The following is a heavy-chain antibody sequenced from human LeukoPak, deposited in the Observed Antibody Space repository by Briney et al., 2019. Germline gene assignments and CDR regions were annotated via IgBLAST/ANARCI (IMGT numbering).Heavy chain of an antibody. CDR3: ARDISRNYFDY. J-gene: IGHJ4*02. Sequence: SETLSLTCTVSGGSISSYYWSWIRQPPGKGPEWIGYIYYSGSTNYNPPLKSRVTISVDTSKNQFSLKLSSVTAADTAVYYCARDISRNYFDYWGQGTLVTVSS. D-gene: IGHD2-2*01. CDR2: IYYSGST. V-gene: IGHV4-59*01. CDR1: GGSISSYY.